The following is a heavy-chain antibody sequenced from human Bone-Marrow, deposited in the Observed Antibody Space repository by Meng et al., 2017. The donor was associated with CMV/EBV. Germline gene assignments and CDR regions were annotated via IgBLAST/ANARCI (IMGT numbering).Heavy chain of an antibody. CDR3: ASGSARKYSSSSPLGY. D-gene: IGHD6-6*01. CDR2: IKQDGSEK. CDR1: GFTFSSYW. Sequence: GESLKISCAASGFTFSSYWMSWVRQAPGKGLEWVANIKQDGSEKYYVDSVKGRFTISRDNAKNSLYLQMNSLRAEDMAVYYCASGSARKYSSSSPLGYWGQGTLVTVSS. V-gene: IGHV3-7*01. J-gene: IGHJ4*02.